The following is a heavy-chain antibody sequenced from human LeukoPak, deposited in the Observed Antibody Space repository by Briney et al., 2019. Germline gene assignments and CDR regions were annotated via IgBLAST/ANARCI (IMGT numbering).Heavy chain of an antibody. V-gene: IGHV1-69*05. CDR2: IIPLFGSA. CDR1: GGTFSNNA. CDR3: ATEKGGGVGIGWFDP. D-gene: IGHD7-27*01. Sequence: ASVKVSCKASGGTFSNNAISWLRRAPGQRLEWMGGIIPLFGSANYAQQFEGRVKIATGESSTVVYMELTSLKFEDTAVYYCATEKGGGVGIGWFDPWGQGTLVTVSS. J-gene: IGHJ5*02.